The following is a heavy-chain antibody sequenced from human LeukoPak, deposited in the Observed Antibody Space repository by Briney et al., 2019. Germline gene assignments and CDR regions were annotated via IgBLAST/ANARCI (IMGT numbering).Heavy chain of an antibody. CDR3: VRVKTGSICDK. D-gene: IGHD1-26*01. CDR2: ISYSGST. Sequence: PSETLSLTCNVSGDSITRNNYFWAWNRQPPGKGLEWIASISYSGSTFYNVSVRNRVTISRDTSKNQFSLSLHSVTAADAAVYYCVRVKTGSICDKWGQGTLVTVSS. J-gene: IGHJ1*01. CDR1: GDSITRNNYF. V-gene: IGHV4-39*07.